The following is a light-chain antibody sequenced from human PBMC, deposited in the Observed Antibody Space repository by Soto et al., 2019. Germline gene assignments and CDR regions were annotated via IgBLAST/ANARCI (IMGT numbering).Light chain of an antibody. CDR2: DAS. CDR3: QQYDNWPPLT. V-gene: IGKV3-11*01. CDR1: QSVSSY. Sequence: EVVLTQSPATLSLSPGERATLSCRASQSVSSYLAWYQQKPGQAPRLLIHDASNRAPGIPARFSGSGSGTDFTLAISSLEPEDFAVYYCQQYDNWPPLTFGGGTKVEIK. J-gene: IGKJ4*01.